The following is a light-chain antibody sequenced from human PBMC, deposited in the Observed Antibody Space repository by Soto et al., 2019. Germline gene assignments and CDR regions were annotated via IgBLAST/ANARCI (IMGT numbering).Light chain of an antibody. CDR2: ATY. J-gene: IGKJ5*01. CDR3: KQARSFPVT. CDR1: QDVGRW. V-gene: IGKV1D-12*01. Sequence: DIQMTQSPSSLSASVGDTVTITCRSSQDVGRWLSWYQQKPGKAPKILIFATYTLQSGVHSRFSGSGSGTDFTLTITSLQSEDFATYYCKQARSFPVTFGQGTRLEIK.